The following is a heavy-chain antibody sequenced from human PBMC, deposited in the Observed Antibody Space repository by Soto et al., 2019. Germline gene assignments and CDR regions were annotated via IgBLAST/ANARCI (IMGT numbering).Heavy chain of an antibody. CDR2: ISYDGSDQ. CDR1: GFTFSTYA. Sequence: QAGGSLRLSCVASGFTFSTYALHWVRQAPGKGLEWVAVISYDGSDQFYADSVKGRFTISRDNSKGTLFLHMNSLRTEDTAVYFCARDGRGDSARNYFFDYCGQGSQVTVSS. CDR3: ARDGRGDSARNYFFDY. V-gene: IGHV3-30-3*01. D-gene: IGHD3-22*01. J-gene: IGHJ4*02.